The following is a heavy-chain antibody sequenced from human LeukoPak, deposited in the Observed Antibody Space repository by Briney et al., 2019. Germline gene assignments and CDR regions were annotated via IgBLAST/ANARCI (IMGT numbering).Heavy chain of an antibody. D-gene: IGHD4-17*01. CDR2: ISDIGSI. CDR1: GGSISSYY. CDR3: ARLLYGDYYYYGMDV. V-gene: IGHV4-59*08. Sequence: SETLSLTCTVSGGSISSYYWSWIRQPPGKGLEWIAYISDIGSINYNPSLKSRVTISLDTSKNQFSLKLSSVTAADTAVYYCARLLYGDYYYYGMDVWGQGTTVTVSS. J-gene: IGHJ6*02.